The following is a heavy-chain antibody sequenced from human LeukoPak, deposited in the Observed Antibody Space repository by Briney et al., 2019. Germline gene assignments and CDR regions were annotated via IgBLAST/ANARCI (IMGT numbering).Heavy chain of an antibody. J-gene: IGHJ4*02. D-gene: IGHD3-9*01. V-gene: IGHV1-2*02. Sequence: ASVKVSCKASGYTFTGYYIHWVRQAPGQGLEWMGWINPNSGVTNYAQRFQGRVTMTRETSISTAYMELSGLRADDTAVYYCARGSFDWFEPGDHFDYWGQGTLVTVSS. CDR1: GYTFTGYY. CDR2: INPNSGVT. CDR3: ARGSFDWFEPGDHFDY.